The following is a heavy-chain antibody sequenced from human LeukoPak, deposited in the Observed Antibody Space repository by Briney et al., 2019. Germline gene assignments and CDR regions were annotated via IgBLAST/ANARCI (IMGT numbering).Heavy chain of an antibody. CDR3: ARDRFYDNTGFRRLDF. V-gene: IGHV4-59*01. Sequence: SETLSLTCTVSGGPITDYYWSWIRRPPGKGRQWRGYIYFRGTTNYNPSFNSRVTISVATSKNQFSLGLSSVTAADTAVYYCARDRFYDNTGFRRLDFWGQGVLVTVSS. CDR2: IYFRGTT. CDR1: GGPITDYY. D-gene: IGHD3-22*01. J-gene: IGHJ4*02.